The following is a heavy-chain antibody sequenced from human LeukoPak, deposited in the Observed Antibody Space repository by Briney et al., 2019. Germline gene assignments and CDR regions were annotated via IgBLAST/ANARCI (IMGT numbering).Heavy chain of an antibody. D-gene: IGHD5-24*01. Sequence: SETLSLTCTVSGGSISSSSYYWGGIRQPPGKGLEWIGSIYYSGSTYYNPSLKSRVTISVDTSKNQFSLKLSSVTAADTAVYYCARAREMATIWAFDIWGQGTMVTVSS. J-gene: IGHJ3*02. V-gene: IGHV4-39*01. CDR1: GGSISSSSYY. CDR3: ARAREMATIWAFDI. CDR2: IYYSGST.